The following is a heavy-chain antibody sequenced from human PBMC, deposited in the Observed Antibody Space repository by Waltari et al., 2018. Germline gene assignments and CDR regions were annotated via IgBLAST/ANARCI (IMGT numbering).Heavy chain of an antibody. J-gene: IGHJ4*02. CDR2: IYHSGST. V-gene: IGHV4-38-2*01. CDR1: GYSISSGYY. CDR3: TRSLDSSGYYYEDY. D-gene: IGHD3-22*01. Sequence: QVQLQESGPGLVKPSETLSLTCAVSGYSISSGYYWGWIRQPPGKGLEWIGSIYHSGSTYYNPSLKSRVTISVDTSKNQFSLKLSSVTAADTAGYYCTRSLDSSGYYYEDYWGQGTLVTVSS.